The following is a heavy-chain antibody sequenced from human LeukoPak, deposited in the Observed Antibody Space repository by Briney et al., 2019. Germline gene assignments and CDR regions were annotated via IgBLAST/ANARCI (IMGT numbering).Heavy chain of an antibody. Sequence: GGSLRLSCAASGFTFSSYGMHWVRQAPGKGLEWVAVISYDGSNKYYADSVKGRFTISRDNSKNTLYLQMNSLRAEDTAVYYCAKAPEYCSGGSCYSETDPDYWGQGTLVTVSS. CDR2: ISYDGSNK. D-gene: IGHD2-15*01. J-gene: IGHJ4*02. CDR3: AKAPEYCSGGSCYSETDPDY. CDR1: GFTFSSYG. V-gene: IGHV3-30*18.